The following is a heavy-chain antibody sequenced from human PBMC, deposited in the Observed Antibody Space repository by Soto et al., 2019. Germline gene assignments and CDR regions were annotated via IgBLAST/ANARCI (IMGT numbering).Heavy chain of an antibody. CDR3: ATSTTGYSSSWYSTYYYGMDV. V-gene: IGHV1-69*13. CDR2: IIPIFGTA. CDR1: GGTFSSYA. J-gene: IGHJ6*02. Sequence: SVKVSCKASGGTFSSYAISWVRQAPGQGLEWMGGIIPIFGTANYAQKFQGRVTITADESTSTAYMELSSLRSEDTAVYYCATSTTGYSSSWYSTYYYGMDVWGQGTTVTVSS. D-gene: IGHD6-13*01.